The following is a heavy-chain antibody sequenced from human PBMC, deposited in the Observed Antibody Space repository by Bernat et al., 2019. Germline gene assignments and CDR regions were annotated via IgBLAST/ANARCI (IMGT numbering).Heavy chain of an antibody. CDR2: ISGYNGNT. V-gene: IGHV1-18*01. CDR1: TYTFATYG. D-gene: IGHD2-2*01. CDR3: ARAPAIVVVPAATPFFDF. Sequence: QIQLVQSGAEVKKPGASVKVSCKASTYTFATYGITWVRQAPGQGLEWMGWISGYNGNTNYAQKFQDRVTMTTDTSTSTAYMELRSLRSDDTAVYYCARAPAIVVVPAATPFFDFWGQGTLVTVSA. J-gene: IGHJ4*02.